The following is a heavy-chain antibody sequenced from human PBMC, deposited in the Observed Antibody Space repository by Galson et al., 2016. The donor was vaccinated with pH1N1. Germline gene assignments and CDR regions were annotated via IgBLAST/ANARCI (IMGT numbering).Heavy chain of an antibody. CDR2: IYDNGSA. CDR1: GGSISNDDYS. J-gene: IGHJ2*01. CDR3: ARRYTSFSDLDDWFFDL. V-gene: IGHV4-30-2*01. D-gene: IGHD3-3*01. Sequence: TLSLPCTVSGGSISNDDYSWSWIRQPPGDGLEWIGYIYDNGSAYYSPSLKRRVSISLDKSKNLFSLKLTSVTAADTAIYYCARRYTSFSDLDDWFFDLWGRGTLVTVSS.